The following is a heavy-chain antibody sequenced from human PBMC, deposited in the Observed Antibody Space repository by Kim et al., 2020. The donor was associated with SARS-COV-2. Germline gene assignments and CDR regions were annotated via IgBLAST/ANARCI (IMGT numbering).Heavy chain of an antibody. J-gene: IGHJ3*02. CDR3: ARDDNHIVVVTAQQGVDAFDI. V-gene: IGHV1-69*13. D-gene: IGHD2-21*02. CDR2: IIPIFGTA. CDR1: GGTFSSYA. Sequence: SVKVSCKASGGTFSSYAISWVRQAPGQGLEWMGGIIPIFGTANYAQKFQGRVTITADESTSTAYMELSSLRSEDTAVYYCARDDNHIVVVTAQQGVDAFDIWGQGTMVTVSS.